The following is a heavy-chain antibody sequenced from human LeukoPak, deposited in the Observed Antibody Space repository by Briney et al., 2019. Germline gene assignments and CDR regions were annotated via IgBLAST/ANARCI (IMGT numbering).Heavy chain of an antibody. D-gene: IGHD4-23*01. CDR2: INHSGST. Sequence: PSETLSLTCAVYSGXFTGYYWTWIRQPPGKGLKWIGEINHSGSTNYNPSLKSRVTISLDRSKNQFSLKLSSVTAADTAVYYCARTGGKSRNYSGMDVWGQGTTVTVSS. V-gene: IGHV4-34*01. CDR3: ARTGGKSRNYSGMDV. CDR1: SGXFTGYY. J-gene: IGHJ6*02.